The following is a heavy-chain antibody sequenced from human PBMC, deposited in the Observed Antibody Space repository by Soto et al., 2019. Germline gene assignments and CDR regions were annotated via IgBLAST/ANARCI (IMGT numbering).Heavy chain of an antibody. CDR3: ATLLYYDSNGYYFPSKLDV. CDR1: GGPINSRNYY. D-gene: IGHD3-22*01. CDR2: IYYTGGT. J-gene: IGHJ6*02. V-gene: IGHV4-39*01. Sequence: SETRSPTCIVSGGPINSRNYYGGGIRQPPGKGLEGIASIYYTGGTYYNPSLKSRLTIAVDTSKNQFSLKLSSVTAADTAVYYCATLLYYDSNGYYFPSKLDVWGQGTTVT.